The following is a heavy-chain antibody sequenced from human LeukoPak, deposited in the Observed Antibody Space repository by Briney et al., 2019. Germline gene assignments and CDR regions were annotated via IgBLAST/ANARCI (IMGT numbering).Heavy chain of an antibody. CDR1: GFTFSSYA. CDR2: ISYDGSNT. Sequence: GGSLRLSCAAPGFTFSSYAMHWVRQAPGKGLEWVAIISYDGSNTYYADSVKGRFTISRDKSKNTLYLQMNSLRAEDTAVYYCARDHSGYTGVYYYGLDVWGQGTTVTVSS. D-gene: IGHD5-12*01. V-gene: IGHV3-30-3*01. CDR3: ARDHSGYTGVYYYGLDV. J-gene: IGHJ6*02.